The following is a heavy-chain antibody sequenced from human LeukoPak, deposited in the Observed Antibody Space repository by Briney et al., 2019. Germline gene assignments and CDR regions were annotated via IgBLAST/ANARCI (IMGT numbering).Heavy chain of an antibody. D-gene: IGHD3-16*01. Sequence: SETLSLTCAVYGGTFSRYYWSWLRQPPGEGREWIGENNDSGGTYYTPSLKSRVTISVDTSKNQLSLKLSSVTAVDTDLYYCARDHYYDGRGRFGPWGQGTLVTVSS. CDR3: ARDHYYDGRGRFGP. CDR2: NNDSGGT. J-gene: IGHJ5*02. V-gene: IGHV4-34*01. CDR1: GGTFSRYY.